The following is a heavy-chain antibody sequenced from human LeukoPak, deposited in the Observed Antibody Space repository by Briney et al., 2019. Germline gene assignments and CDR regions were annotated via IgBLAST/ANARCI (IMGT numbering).Heavy chain of an antibody. D-gene: IGHD6-19*01. CDR1: GGSISSYY. V-gene: IGHV4-59*12. CDR2: IYYSGST. J-gene: IGHJ2*01. CDR3: ARHGWHSWYFDL. Sequence: SETQSLTCTVSGGSISSYYWSWIRQPPGKGLEWIGYIYYSGSTNYNPSLKSRVTISVDTSKNQFSLKLSSVTAADTAVFYCARHGWHSWYFDLWGRGTLVTVSS.